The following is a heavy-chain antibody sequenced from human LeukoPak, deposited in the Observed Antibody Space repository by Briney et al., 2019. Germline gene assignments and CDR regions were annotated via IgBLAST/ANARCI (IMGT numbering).Heavy chain of an antibody. CDR1: GYNFPTSW. J-gene: IGHJ4*02. CDR2: IYPGDSDT. D-gene: IGHD1-26*01. Sequence: GESLKISCKGSGYNFPTSWIGWLRQMPGKGLAWMGLIYPGDSDTRYSPSFQGQVTISVDKSISTAYLQWSSLKASDTAMYYCAIRYSGSYHDYWGQGTLVTVSS. CDR3: AIRYSGSYHDY. V-gene: IGHV5-51*01.